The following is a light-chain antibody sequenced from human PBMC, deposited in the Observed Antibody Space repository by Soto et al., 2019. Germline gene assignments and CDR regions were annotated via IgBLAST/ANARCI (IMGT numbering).Light chain of an antibody. CDR1: SSDVGSYNL. J-gene: IGLJ2*01. V-gene: IGLV2-23*01. CDR3: CSYAGNSV. Sequence: QSVLTQPASVSGSPGQSITISCTGTSSDVGSYNLVSWYQQHPGKAPKLMIYEGSKRPSGVSNRFSGSKSGNTASLTISGLQAEDEADYYCCSYAGNSVFGGGTKLTVL. CDR2: EGS.